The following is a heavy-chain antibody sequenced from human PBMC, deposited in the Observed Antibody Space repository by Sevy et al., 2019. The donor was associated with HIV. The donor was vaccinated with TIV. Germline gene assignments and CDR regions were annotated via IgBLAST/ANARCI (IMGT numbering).Heavy chain of an antibody. CDR3: AGYYYDASGPGSWFDI. CDR2: IYYTGIL. CDR1: GDSISSYY. Sequence: SETLSLTCSVSGDSISSYYWTWIRQPPGKGLEWIGYIYYTGILNYNPSLKSRVSISVDTSKNQFSLKLKSVTAADTAVYYCAGYYYDASGPGSWFDIWGQGTLVTVSS. J-gene: IGHJ5*02. D-gene: IGHD3-22*01. V-gene: IGHV4-59*03.